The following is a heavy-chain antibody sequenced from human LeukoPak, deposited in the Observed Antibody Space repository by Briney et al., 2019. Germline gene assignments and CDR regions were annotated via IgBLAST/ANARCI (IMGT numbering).Heavy chain of an antibody. Sequence: ASVKLSCKASGYTFTSYAISRVRQPPGQGREWMGGISAYNGNTNYAQKLQGRVTITTDTATSTAYMELRSLRSDDTAVYYCARGAYFDWLYRLDYWGQGTLVTVSS. CDR1: GYTFTSYA. J-gene: IGHJ4*02. CDR3: ARGAYFDWLYRLDY. V-gene: IGHV1-18*01. D-gene: IGHD3-9*01. CDR2: ISAYNGNT.